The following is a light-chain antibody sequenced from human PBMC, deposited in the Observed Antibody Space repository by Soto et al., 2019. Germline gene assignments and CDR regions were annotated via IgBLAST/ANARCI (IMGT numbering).Light chain of an antibody. J-gene: IGLJ1*01. V-gene: IGLV2-8*01. CDR1: SSDVGAYNY. CDR3: SSYAGSYYV. CDR2: EVS. Sequence: QSALTQPPSASGSPGQSLTISCTGTSSDVGAYNYVSWYQQHPGTAPKAIIYEVSKRPSGVPDRFAGAKSGNTASLTVSGIQAEDEADYYCSSYAGSYYVFGTGTKVAVL.